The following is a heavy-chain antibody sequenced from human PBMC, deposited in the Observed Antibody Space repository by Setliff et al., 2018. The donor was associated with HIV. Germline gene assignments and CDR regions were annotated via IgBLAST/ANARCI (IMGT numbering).Heavy chain of an antibody. V-gene: IGHV3-33*03. J-gene: IGHJ4*02. CDR2: IWYDGSNK. CDR1: GFSFSSYG. D-gene: IGHD6-19*01. CDR3: ARSASFGFLEH. Sequence: SLRLSCAASGFSFSSYGMHWVRQAPGKGLEWVAVIWYDGSNKYYADSVKGRFTKDTSKNQVVLRMTNVDPADTATYYCARSASFGFLEHWGQGTPVTVSS.